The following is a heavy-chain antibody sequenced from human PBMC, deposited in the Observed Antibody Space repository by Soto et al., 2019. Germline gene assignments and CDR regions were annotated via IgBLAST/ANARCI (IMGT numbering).Heavy chain of an antibody. CDR3: AKALHSSSWYDY. CDR2: ISYDGSNK. CDR1: GFTFSSYG. D-gene: IGHD6-13*01. J-gene: IGHJ4*02. Sequence: QVQLVESGGGVVQPGRSLRLSCAASGFTFSSYGMHWVRQAPGKGLEWVAVISYDGSNKYYADSVKGRFTISRDNSNNTLYLQMNSLRAEDTAVYYCAKALHSSSWYDYWGQGTLVTVSS. V-gene: IGHV3-30*18.